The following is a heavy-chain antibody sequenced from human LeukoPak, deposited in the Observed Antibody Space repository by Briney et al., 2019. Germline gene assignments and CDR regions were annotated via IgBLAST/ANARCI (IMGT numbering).Heavy chain of an antibody. CDR1: GGSISSSSYY. D-gene: IGHD1-7*01. V-gene: IGHV4-39*07. Sequence: SETLSLTCTVSGGSISSSSYYWGWIRQPPGKGLEWIGSIYHSGSTYYNPSFKSRVTLSVDTSKNQFSLNLSSVTAADTAVYYCAREGWELHNVDYWGQGTLVTVSS. CDR3: AREGWELHNVDY. J-gene: IGHJ4*02. CDR2: IYHSGST.